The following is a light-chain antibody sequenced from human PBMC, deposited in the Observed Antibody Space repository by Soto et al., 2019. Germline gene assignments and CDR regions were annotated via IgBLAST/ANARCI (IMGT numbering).Light chain of an antibody. CDR2: ADT. CDR3: CSFASSPYWV. J-gene: IGLJ3*02. Sequence: QSVLTQPASVSGSPGQSITISCTGTSSYVGSYNLVSWYQQHPGKAPKLLIYADTKRPSGVSSRFSGSKSANTASLTISGLQAEDEADYYCCSFASSPYWVFGGGTKLTVL. V-gene: IGLV2-23*01. CDR1: SSYVGSYNL.